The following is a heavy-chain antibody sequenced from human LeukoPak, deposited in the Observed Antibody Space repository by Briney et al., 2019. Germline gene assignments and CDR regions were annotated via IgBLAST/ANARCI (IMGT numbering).Heavy chain of an antibody. J-gene: IGHJ1*01. V-gene: IGHV1-69*05. D-gene: IGHD3-22*01. Sequence: ASVKVSCKASGGTFSSYAISWVRQAPGQGLEWMGGIIPIFGTANYAQKFQGRVTITTDESTSTAYMELSSLRSEDTAVYYCASSPNYYDSSGYPPPRCFQHWGQGTLVTVSS. CDR1: GGTFSSYA. CDR2: IIPIFGTA. CDR3: ASSPNYYDSSGYPPPRCFQH.